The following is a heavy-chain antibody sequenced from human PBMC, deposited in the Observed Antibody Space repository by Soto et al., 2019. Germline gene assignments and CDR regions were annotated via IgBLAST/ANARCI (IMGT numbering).Heavy chain of an antibody. Sequence: SDTLSLTFAVSGDSISSDKWSSWIRQPPGKGLQWIGEIYHSGSTKYNPSLKSRVIISVDKSKNQFSLKLSSVTDADTAVYYCARGETQQQRDYWGQGTLVTVS. CDR2: IYHSGST. J-gene: IGHJ4*02. D-gene: IGHD6-13*01. V-gene: IGHV4-4*02. CDR3: ARGETQQQRDY. CDR1: GDSISSDKW.